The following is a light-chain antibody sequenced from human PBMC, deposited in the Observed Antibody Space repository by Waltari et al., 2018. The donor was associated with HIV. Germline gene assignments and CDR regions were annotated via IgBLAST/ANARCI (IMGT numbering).Light chain of an antibody. J-gene: IGLJ2*01. CDR1: SGHSTYA. Sequence: QLVLTQSPSASASLGASVRLTCTLSSGHSTYAIAWHQQRPEKGPRYLMRINSDGTYSKRDGSPDRFSGSSSGAERYLSISSLQSEDEADYYCQTWGTGMVFGGGTKLTVL. V-gene: IGLV4-69*01. CDR2: INSDGTY. CDR3: QTWGTGMV.